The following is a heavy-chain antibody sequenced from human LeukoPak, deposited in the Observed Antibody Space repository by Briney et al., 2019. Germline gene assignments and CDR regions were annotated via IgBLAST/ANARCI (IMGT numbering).Heavy chain of an antibody. CDR2: IYYSGST. CDR3: ARVEYYGLSSKWFDP. V-gene: IGHV4-39*07. CDR1: GGSISSSSYY. D-gene: IGHD2-21*01. J-gene: IGHJ5*02. Sequence: PSETLSLTCTVSGGSISSSSYYWGWIRQPPGKGLEWIGSIYYSGSTYYNPSLKSRVTISVDTSKNHFSLRLTTVTAADTAFYYCARVEYYGLSSKWFDPWGQGILVTVSS.